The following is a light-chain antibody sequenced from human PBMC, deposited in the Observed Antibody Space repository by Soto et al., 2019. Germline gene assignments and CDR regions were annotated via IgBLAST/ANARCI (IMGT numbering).Light chain of an antibody. Sequence: EIVMTQSPSTLSFSPAERATLSCRASQSVSSNLAWYQQKPGQAPRLLIFRASSRASGIPARFSGGGSGTEVTLTSKRVQSEEFAVDYCQQNGSWPPWMFGPGTKVDIK. J-gene: IGKJ1*01. CDR3: QQNGSWPPWM. V-gene: IGKV3-15*01. CDR2: RAS. CDR1: QSVSSN.